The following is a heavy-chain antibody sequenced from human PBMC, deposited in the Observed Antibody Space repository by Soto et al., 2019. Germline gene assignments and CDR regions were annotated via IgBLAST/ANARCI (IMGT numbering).Heavy chain of an antibody. V-gene: IGHV4-59*08. J-gene: IGHJ4*02. CDR3: ARRYGSAIAY. CDR2: IYYSGST. D-gene: IGHD1-26*01. CDR1: GGSISSYY. Sequence: QVQLQESGPGLVKPSETLSLTCTVSGGSISSYYWSWIRQPTGKGLEWIGYIYYSGSTNYNPPLKSRFPISVDTSNNQFSLKLISVTAADTAVYYCARRYGSAIAYWGQGTLVTVSS.